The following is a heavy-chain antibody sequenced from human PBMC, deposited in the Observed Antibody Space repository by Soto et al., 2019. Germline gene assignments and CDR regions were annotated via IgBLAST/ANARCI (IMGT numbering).Heavy chain of an antibody. V-gene: IGHV4-34*01. CDR3: TKNSAYALDY. D-gene: IGHD5-12*01. CDR1: SGSFSGYY. J-gene: IGHJ4*02. Sequence: QVQLQQWGAGLLKPSETLSLTCAVYSGSFSGYYWSWIRQPPGKGLEWIGELYQGLSIIYNPSLESRVTISGDSSKNELSLRLNYVTAADTAVYYCTKNSAYALDYWGLGILVTVSS. CDR2: LYQGLSI.